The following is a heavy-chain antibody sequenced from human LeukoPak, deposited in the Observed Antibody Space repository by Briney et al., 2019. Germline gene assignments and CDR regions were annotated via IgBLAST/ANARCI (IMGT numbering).Heavy chain of an antibody. D-gene: IGHD6-19*01. CDR1: GYTFTSYD. V-gene: IGHV1-2*02. Sequence: ASVKVSCKASGYTFTSYDINWVRQAPGQGLEWMGWINPNSGGTNYAQKFQGRVTMTRDTSISTAYMELSRLRSDDTAVYYCARVISGWDDFDYWGQGTLVTVSS. CDR3: ARVISGWDDFDY. J-gene: IGHJ4*02. CDR2: INPNSGGT.